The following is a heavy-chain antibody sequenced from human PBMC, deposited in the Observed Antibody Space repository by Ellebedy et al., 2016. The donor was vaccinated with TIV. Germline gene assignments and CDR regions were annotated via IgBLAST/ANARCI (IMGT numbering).Heavy chain of an antibody. CDR3: ARAPSVDPHMDV. J-gene: IGHJ6*02. Sequence: AASVKVSCKASGYTFTSYYVHWVRQAPGQGLEWMGIINPSAGSTAYAQNFQGRVTMTRDTSTRTVYMELRSLRSEDTAVYYCARAPSVDPHMDVWGQGTTVTVSS. V-gene: IGHV1-46*01. D-gene: IGHD6-19*01. CDR1: GYTFTSYY. CDR2: INPSAGST.